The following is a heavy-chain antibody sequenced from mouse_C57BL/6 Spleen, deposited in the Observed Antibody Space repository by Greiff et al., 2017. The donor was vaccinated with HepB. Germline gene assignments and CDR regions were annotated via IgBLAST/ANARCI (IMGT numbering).Heavy chain of an antibody. Sequence: VQLKESVAELVRPVSAVKLSCSASGFNVRDTYMHWVKQRPEQGLEWIGRIDPADGNTKYAPKFQGKATITAGTSSNTAYLQLSSLTSEDTAIYYCARKLRRDYAMDYWGQGTSVTVSS. CDR3: ARKLRRDYAMDY. D-gene: IGHD2-4*01. V-gene: IGHV14-3*01. CDR1: GFNVRDTY. J-gene: IGHJ4*01. CDR2: IDPADGNT.